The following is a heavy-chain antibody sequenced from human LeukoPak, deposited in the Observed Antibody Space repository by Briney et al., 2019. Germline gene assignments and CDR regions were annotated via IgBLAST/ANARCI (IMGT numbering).Heavy chain of an antibody. CDR3: ARQGATQQLACWGAFDI. CDR2: INTNTGNP. J-gene: IGHJ3*02. CDR1: GYTFTSYA. V-gene: IGHV7-4-1*02. D-gene: IGHD6-13*01. Sequence: ASVKVSCKASGYTFTSYAMNWVRQAPGQGLEWMGWINTNTGNPTYAQGFTGRLVFSLDTSVSTAYLQISSLKAEDTAVYYCARQGATQQLACWGAFDIWGQGTMVTVSS.